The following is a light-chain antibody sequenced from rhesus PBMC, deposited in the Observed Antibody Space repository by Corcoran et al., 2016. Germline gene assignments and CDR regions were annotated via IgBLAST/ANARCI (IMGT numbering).Light chain of an antibody. CDR3: QQHKSHPYS. V-gene: IGKV1-33*02. CDR2: AAS. J-gene: IGKJ2*01. Sequence: DIQMTQSPSSLSASVGDRVTITCQASQGISNWLAWYQQKPGKAPKLRIYAASSLQSGVPSRFSGSGSGTDFTLTISRLQPEDSEAYYCQQHKSHPYSFGQGTKVEIK. CDR1: QGISNW.